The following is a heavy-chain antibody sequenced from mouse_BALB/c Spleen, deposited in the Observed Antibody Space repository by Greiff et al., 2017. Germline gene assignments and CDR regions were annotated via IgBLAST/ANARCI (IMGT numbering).Heavy chain of an antibody. J-gene: IGHJ4*01. CDR2: IDPYYGGT. D-gene: IGHD4-1*01. CDR1: GYSFTGYN. CDR3: AILGREDLDY. V-gene: IGHV1S135*01. Sequence: VQLKESGPDLVKPGASVKLSCKASGYSFTGYNMNWVKQSNGKSLEWIGNIDPYYGGTSYNQKFKGKATLTVDKSSSTAYMQLKSLTSEDSAVYYCAILGREDLDYWGQGTTVTVSS.